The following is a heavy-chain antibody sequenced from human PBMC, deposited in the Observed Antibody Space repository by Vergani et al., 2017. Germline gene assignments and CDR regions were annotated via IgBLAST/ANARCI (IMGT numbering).Heavy chain of an antibody. CDR1: GFTFSSYW. CDR2: IKQDGSEK. J-gene: IGHJ4*02. CDR3: ARDQLLDSGSYWGSDYFDY. D-gene: IGHD1-26*01. V-gene: IGHV3-7*01. Sequence: EVQLVESGGGLVQPGGSLRLSCAASGFTFSSYWMSWVRQAPGKGLEWVANIKQDGSEKYYVDSVKGRFTISRDNAKNSLYLQMNSLRAEDTAVYYCARDQLLDSGSYWGSDYFDYWGQGTLVTVSS.